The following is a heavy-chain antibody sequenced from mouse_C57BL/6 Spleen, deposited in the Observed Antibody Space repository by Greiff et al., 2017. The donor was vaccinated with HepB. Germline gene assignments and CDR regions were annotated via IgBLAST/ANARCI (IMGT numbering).Heavy chain of an antibody. CDR3: ARYGNDAY. CDR1: GYTFTSYW. J-gene: IGHJ3*01. CDR2: SDPNRGGT. Sequence: QLQQSGAELVKPGASVKLSCKASGYTFTSYWMHWGKQRPGRGREWIGRSDPNRGGTKYNEKFKSKATLTVDKPPSTAYMQLSSLTSEDSAVYYCARYGNDAYWGQGTLVTVSA. D-gene: IGHD1-1*01. V-gene: IGHV1-72*01.